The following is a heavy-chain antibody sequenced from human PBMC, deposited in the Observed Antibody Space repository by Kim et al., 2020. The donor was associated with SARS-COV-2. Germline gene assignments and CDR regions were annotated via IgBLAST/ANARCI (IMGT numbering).Heavy chain of an antibody. CDR1: GGSISSYY. J-gene: IGHJ4*02. Sequence: SETLSLTCTVSGGSISSYYWSWIRQPPGKGLEWIGYIYYSGSTNYNPSLKSRVTISVDTSKNQFSLKLSSVTAADTAVYYCARGPYSSVVNYWGQGTLVTVSS. D-gene: IGHD6-25*01. CDR3: ARGPYSSVVNY. V-gene: IGHV4-59*13. CDR2: IYYSGST.